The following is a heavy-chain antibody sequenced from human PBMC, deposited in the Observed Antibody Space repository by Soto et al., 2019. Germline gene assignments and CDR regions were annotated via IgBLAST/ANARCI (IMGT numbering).Heavy chain of an antibody. CDR2: IYYSGST. V-gene: IGHV4-59*01. D-gene: IGHD3-16*01. Sequence: SETLSLTCTVSGGSISSYYWSWIRQPPGKGLEWIGYIYYSGSTNYNPSLKSRVTISVDTSKNQFSLKLSSVTAADPAVYYCARDEGAYFDPWGQGTLVTVSS. CDR1: GGSISSYY. J-gene: IGHJ5*02. CDR3: ARDEGAYFDP.